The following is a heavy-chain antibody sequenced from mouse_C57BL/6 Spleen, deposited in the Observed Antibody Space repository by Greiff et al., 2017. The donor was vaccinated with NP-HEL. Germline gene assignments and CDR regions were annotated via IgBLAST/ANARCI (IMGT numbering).Heavy chain of an antibody. CDR1: GYTFTSYW. D-gene: IGHD1-1*01. J-gene: IGHJ2*01. Sequence: QVQLQQPGAELVKPGASVKMSCKASGYTFTSYWITWVKQRPGQGLEWIGDIYPGSGSTNYNGKFKSKATLTVDTSSSPAYMQLSSLTSEDSAVYYCARDTTGKFDYWGQGTTLTVSS. CDR3: ARDTTGKFDY. V-gene: IGHV1-55*01. CDR2: IYPGSGST.